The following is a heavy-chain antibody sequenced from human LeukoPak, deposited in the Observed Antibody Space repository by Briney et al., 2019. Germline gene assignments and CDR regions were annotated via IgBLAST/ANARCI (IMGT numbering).Heavy chain of an antibody. CDR2: IYHSGST. CDR1: GGSISSGGYS. Sequence: SETLSLTCAVSGGSISSGGYSWSWIRQPPGKGLEWIGYIYHSGSTYYNPSLKSRVTISVDRSKNQFSLKLSSVTAADTAVYYCPRVHPFYYMDVWGKGTTVTVSS. J-gene: IGHJ6*03. V-gene: IGHV4-30-2*01. CDR3: PRVHPFYYMDV.